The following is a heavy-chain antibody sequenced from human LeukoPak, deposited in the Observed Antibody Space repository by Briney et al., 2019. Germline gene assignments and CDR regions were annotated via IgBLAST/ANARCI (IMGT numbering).Heavy chain of an antibody. CDR3: ARAEFGDFDY. D-gene: IGHD3-10*01. Sequence: SETLSLPCTVSGGSIRSYYWSWIRQPPGKGLEWIGYIYYSGSTNYNPSLKSRVTISVDTSKNQFSLKLSSVTAADTAVYYCARAEFGDFDYWGQGTLVTVSS. J-gene: IGHJ4*02. CDR1: GGSIRSYY. V-gene: IGHV4-59*08. CDR2: IYYSGST.